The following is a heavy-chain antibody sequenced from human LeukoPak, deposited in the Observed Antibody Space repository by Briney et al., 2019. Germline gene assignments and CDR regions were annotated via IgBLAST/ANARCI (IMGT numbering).Heavy chain of an antibody. CDR2: ISSSSSYT. J-gene: IGHJ5*02. Sequence: PGGSLRLPCAASGFTFSDYYMSWIRQAPGKGLEWVSYISSSSSYTNYADSVKGRFTISRDNAKNSLYLQMNSLRAEDTAVYYCARDWFRSGGVRFDPWGQGTLVTVSS. D-gene: IGHD6-19*01. V-gene: IGHV3-11*05. CDR3: ARDWFRSGGVRFDP. CDR1: GFTFSDYY.